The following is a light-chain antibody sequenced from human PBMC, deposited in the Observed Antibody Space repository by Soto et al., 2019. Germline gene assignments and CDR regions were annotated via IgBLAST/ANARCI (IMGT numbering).Light chain of an antibody. CDR1: QSVSSY. CDR2: GAS. Sequence: EIVLTQSPATLSLSPGERATLSCRASQSVSSYLAWYQQKPGQAPRLLIYGASNRATGIPARFSGSGSGTDFTLTISSLEPEDFAVYFCQQRNSWITFGQGTRLEIK. V-gene: IGKV3-11*01. J-gene: IGKJ5*01. CDR3: QQRNSWIT.